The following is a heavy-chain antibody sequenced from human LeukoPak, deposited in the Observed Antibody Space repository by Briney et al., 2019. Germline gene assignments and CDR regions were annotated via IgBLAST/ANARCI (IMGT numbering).Heavy chain of an antibody. CDR3: ARGRRVRAVLRFLEWLYNWFDP. J-gene: IGHJ5*02. CDR1: GGSISSGSYY. Sequence: ESSETLSLTCTVSGGSISSGSYYWSSIRQPAGKGLEWIGRIYTSGSTYYNPSLKSRVTISVDTSKNQFSLKLSSVTAADTAVYYCARGRRVRAVLRFLEWLYNWFDPWGQGTLVTVSS. CDR2: IYTSGST. V-gene: IGHV4-61*02. D-gene: IGHD3-3*01.